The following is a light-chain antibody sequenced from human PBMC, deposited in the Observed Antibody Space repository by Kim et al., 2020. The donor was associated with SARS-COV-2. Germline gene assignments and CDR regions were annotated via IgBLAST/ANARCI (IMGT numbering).Light chain of an antibody. J-gene: IGLJ1*01. CDR1: NIGSKS. V-gene: IGLV3-21*03. CDR3: QVWDSSSDV. CDR2: DDS. Sequence: SYELTQPPSVSVAPGKTARITCGGNNIGSKSVHWYQQKPGQAPVLVVYDDSDRPSGIPELFSGSNSGNTATLTISRVEAGDEADYYCQVWDSSSDVFGTGTKVTVL.